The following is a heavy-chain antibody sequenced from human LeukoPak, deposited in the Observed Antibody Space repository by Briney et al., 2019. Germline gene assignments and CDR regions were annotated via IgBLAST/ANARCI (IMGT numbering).Heavy chain of an antibody. CDR3: ARAYSNRYYYYYYMDV. Sequence: SVTVPCTASGGTFSSYAISWVRQAPGQGLEWMGGIIPIFGTANYAQKFQGRVTITTDESTSTAYMELSSLRSEDTAVYYCARAYSNRYYYYYYMDVWGKGTTVTVSS. J-gene: IGHJ6*03. CDR1: GGTFSSYA. V-gene: IGHV1-69*05. CDR2: IIPIFGTA. D-gene: IGHD4-11*01.